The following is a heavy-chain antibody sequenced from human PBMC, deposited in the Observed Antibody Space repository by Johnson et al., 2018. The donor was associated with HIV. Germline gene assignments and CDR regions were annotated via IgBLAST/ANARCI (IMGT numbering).Heavy chain of an antibody. V-gene: IGHV3-66*01. CDR2: IYSGGNT. Sequence: VQLVESGGGLVQSGGSLRLSCAASGFTVSSNYMSWVRQAPGKGLEWVSVIYSGGNTYYADSVKGRFTISRDNSKNSLFLQMNSLRVEDTAVYYCARSGGYPNAFDMWGQGTLVTVPA. CDR3: ARSGGYPNAFDM. D-gene: IGHD6-13*01. CDR1: GFTVSSNY. J-gene: IGHJ3*02.